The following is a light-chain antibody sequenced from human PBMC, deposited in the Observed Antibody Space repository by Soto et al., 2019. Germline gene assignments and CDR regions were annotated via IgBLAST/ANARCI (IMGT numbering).Light chain of an antibody. CDR1: QSVSNNY. Sequence: EIVSTHSPGTLSFSPVERSTLSCIASQSVSNNYLAWYQQKPGQAPRLLIYGASNRATGIPDRFSGSGSGTEFTLTISGLQSEDFAVYYCQQRSNWPPLTFGGGTRWIS. CDR3: QQRSNWPPLT. V-gene: IGKV3D-20*02. J-gene: IGKJ4*01. CDR2: GAS.